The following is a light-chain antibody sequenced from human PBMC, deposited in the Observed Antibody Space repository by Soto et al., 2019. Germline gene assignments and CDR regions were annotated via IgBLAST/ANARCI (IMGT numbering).Light chain of an antibody. CDR3: AAWDDSLSGPLV. CDR1: TSNIGSNC. J-gene: IGLJ1*01. V-gene: IGLV1-47*01. Sequence: QSVLTQPPSASGTPGQRVTISCSGSTSNIGSNCVYWYQQLPGTAPKLLIYRNNQRPSGVPDRLSGSKSGTSASLAISGLRSEYEADYCCAAWDDSLSGPLVFGTGTKLTVL. CDR2: RNN.